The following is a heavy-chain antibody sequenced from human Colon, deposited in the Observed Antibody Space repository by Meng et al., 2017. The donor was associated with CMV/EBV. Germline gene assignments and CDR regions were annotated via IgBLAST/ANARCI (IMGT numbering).Heavy chain of an antibody. J-gene: IGHJ4*02. Sequence: GESLKISCAASGFTFSTYWMHWVRQAPGKGLVWASRINGDGRSTTYADSVKGRFTISRDNAKNTLYLQMNSLRAEDTAVYFCARDVRFYSGQDFWGQGTLVTVSS. CDR2: INGDGRST. V-gene: IGHV3-74*01. CDR3: ARDVRFYSGQDF. D-gene: IGHD3-10*01. CDR1: GFTFSTYW.